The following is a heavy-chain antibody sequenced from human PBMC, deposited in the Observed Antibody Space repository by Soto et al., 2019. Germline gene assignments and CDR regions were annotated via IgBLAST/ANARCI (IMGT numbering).Heavy chain of an antibody. CDR2: ISAYNGNT. V-gene: IGHV1-18*01. D-gene: IGHD3-22*01. J-gene: IGHJ4*02. Sequence: ASVKVSCKASGGTLSSYAISWVRQAPGQGLEWMGWISAYNGNTNYAQKLQGRVTMTTDTSTSTAYMELRSLRSDDTAVYYCARGSYYYDSSGYHHYWGQGTLVTVSS. CDR3: ARGSYYYDSSGYHHY. CDR1: GGTLSSYA.